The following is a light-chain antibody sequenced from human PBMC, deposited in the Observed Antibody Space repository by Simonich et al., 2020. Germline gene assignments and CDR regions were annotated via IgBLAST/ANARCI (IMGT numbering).Light chain of an antibody. CDR3: QQYDNLRYT. Sequence: DIQMTQSPSSLSASVGNRVTITCQASQAISNYLNWYQQKPGKAPKLLIYESSNLETGVPSRFSGSGSGTDFTFTISSLQPEDIATYYCQQYDNLRYTFGQGTKLEIK. J-gene: IGKJ2*01. CDR2: ESS. CDR1: QAISNY. V-gene: IGKV1-33*01.